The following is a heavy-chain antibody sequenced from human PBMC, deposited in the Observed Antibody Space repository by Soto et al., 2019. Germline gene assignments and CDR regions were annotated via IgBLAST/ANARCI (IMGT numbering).Heavy chain of an antibody. Sequence: LSLTCSVSGGSISTVGHYWTWIRQPPGKGLEWIGSIYHTGSTYYSKSLRSRLTVSVDTSKSQFSLRLSSVTAADTAVYYCARATGTLRSRNCDYWGQGSLVTVSS. CDR2: IYHTGST. V-gene: IGHV4-31*03. CDR1: GGSISTVGHY. D-gene: IGHD1-1*01. CDR3: ARATGTLRSRNCDY. J-gene: IGHJ4*02.